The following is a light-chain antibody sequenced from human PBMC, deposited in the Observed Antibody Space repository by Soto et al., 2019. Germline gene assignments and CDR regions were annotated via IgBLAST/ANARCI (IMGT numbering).Light chain of an antibody. CDR1: SSDVGGHDY. CDR3: SSYTSSSTFV. Sequence: SALTQSASVSGSPGQSITISSTGTSSDVGGHDYVSWYQQHPGKAPTLMIYHVTNRPSGVSSRFSGSKSGNTALLIISGLQAEDEADYYCSSYTSSSTFVFGTGTKVTVL. CDR2: HVT. V-gene: IGLV2-14*01. J-gene: IGLJ1*01.